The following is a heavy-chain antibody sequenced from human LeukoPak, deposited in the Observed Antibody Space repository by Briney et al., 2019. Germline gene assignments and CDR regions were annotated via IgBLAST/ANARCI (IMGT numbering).Heavy chain of an antibody. CDR3: ARFYYDSSGYRDYNDY. CDR1: GDSMNGYY. Sequence: SETLSLTCTVSGDSMNGYYWSWIRQPPGKGLEWIGNTYYSGGTKYNPSLTSRVTGSVDTSKNHFSLKLSSVTAADTAVYYCARFYYDSSGYRDYNDYWGQGTLVTVSS. J-gene: IGHJ4*02. D-gene: IGHD3-22*01. CDR2: TYYSGGT. V-gene: IGHV4-59*12.